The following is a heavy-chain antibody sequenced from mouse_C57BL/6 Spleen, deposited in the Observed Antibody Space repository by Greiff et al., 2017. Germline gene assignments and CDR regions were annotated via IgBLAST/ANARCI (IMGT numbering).Heavy chain of an antibody. D-gene: IGHD1-3*01. CDR2: IDPSDSYT. Sequence: QVQLKEPGAELVMPGASVKLSCKASGYTFTSYWMHWVKQRPGQGLEWIGEIDPSDSYTNYNQKFKGKSTLTVDKSSSTAYMQLSSLTSEDSAVYYCARRKFAKYYAMDYWGQGTSVTVSS. J-gene: IGHJ4*01. CDR1: GYTFTSYW. CDR3: ARRKFAKYYAMDY. V-gene: IGHV1-69*01.